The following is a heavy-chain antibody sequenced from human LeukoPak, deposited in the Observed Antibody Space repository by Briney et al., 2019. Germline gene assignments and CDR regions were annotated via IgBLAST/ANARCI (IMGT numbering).Heavy chain of an antibody. CDR1: GYSFTSYW. Sequence: GESLKISCKGSGYSFTSYWMGWVRQMPGKGLEWMGIIYPGDSDTRYSPSFQGQVTISADKSISTAYLQWSSLKASDTAMYYCARSSYYDFWSGYYYYYMDVWGKGTTVTVSS. CDR3: ARSSYYDFWSGYYYYYMDV. V-gene: IGHV5-51*01. CDR2: IYPGDSDT. J-gene: IGHJ6*03. D-gene: IGHD3-3*01.